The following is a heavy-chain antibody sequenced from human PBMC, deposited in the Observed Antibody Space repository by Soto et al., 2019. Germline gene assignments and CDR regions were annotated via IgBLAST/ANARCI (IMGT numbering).Heavy chain of an antibody. J-gene: IGHJ6*02. CDR2: IDSDGSST. V-gene: IGHV3-74*01. CDR3: AREDTMIVVGYYYYGMDV. CDR1: GFTFSSYW. D-gene: IGHD3-22*01. Sequence: EVQLVESGGGLVQPGGSLRLSCAASGFTFSSYWMHWVRQAPGKGLVWVSRIDSDGSSTSYADSVKGRFTISRDNAKNTLYLQMNRLRAEDTAVYYCAREDTMIVVGYYYYGMDVWGQGTTVTVSS.